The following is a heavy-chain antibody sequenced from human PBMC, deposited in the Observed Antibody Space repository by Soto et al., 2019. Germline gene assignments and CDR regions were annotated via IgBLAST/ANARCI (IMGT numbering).Heavy chain of an antibody. CDR3: AGSQGYSYGVY. J-gene: IGHJ4*02. V-gene: IGHV1-69*02. CDR2: IIPILGIA. CDR1: GGTFSSYT. Sequence: QVQLVQSGAEVKKPGSSVKVSCKASGGTFSSYTISWVRQAPRQGLEWMGRIIPILGIANYAQKFQGRVTITADKSTSTAYMELSSLRSEDTAVYYCAGSQGYSYGVYWGQGTLVTVSS. D-gene: IGHD5-18*01.